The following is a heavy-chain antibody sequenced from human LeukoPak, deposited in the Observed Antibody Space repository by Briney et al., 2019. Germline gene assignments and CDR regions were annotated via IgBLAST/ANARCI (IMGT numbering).Heavy chain of an antibody. CDR2: IKQDGSET. V-gene: IGHV3-7*01. CDR3: ARGPSMVRGVIGSY. CDR1: GFTFSSYW. J-gene: IGHJ4*02. Sequence: PGGSLRLSCAASGFTFSSYWMSWVRQAPGKGLEWVANIKQDGSETYYVDSVKGRFTISRDNAKNSLYLQMNSLRAEDTAVYYCARGPSMVRGVIGSYWGQGTLVTVSS. D-gene: IGHD3-10*01.